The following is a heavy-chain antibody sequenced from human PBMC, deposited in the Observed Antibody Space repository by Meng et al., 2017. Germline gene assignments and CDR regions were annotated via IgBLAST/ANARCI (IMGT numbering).Heavy chain of an antibody. V-gene: IGHV3-30*01. CDR3: AHFDY. CDR2: ISYDGSNK. J-gene: IGHJ4*02. CDR1: GFTFSSYA. Sequence: QVQLVGSGGGVVQPGRSRRLSCAASGFTFSSYAMHWVRQAPGKGLEWVAVISYDGSNKYYADSVKGRFTISRDNSKNTLYLQMNSLRAEDTAVYYCAHFDYWGQGTLVTVSS.